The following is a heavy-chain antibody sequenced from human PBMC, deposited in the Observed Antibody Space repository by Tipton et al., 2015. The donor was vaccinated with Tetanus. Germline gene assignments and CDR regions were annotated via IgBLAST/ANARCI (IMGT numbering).Heavy chain of an antibody. D-gene: IGHD5-18*01. CDR1: GFSFSSYG. CDR3: ARDASRYTYGSNYFDY. Sequence: SLRLSCAASGFSFSSYGMHWVRQAPGRGLEWVASIKQDGSDKNYVDSVKGRFTISRDNAKNSLYLQMSSPRAEDTAVYYCARDASRYTYGSNYFDYWGQGTLVTVSS. V-gene: IGHV3-7*01. CDR2: IKQDGSDK. J-gene: IGHJ4*02.